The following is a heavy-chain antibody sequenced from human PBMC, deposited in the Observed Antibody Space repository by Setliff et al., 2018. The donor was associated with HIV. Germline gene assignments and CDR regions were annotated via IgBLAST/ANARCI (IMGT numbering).Heavy chain of an antibody. CDR2: ISGSGGST. Sequence: GGSLRLSCAVSGFTFSDYAMTWVRQAPGKGLEWVTTISGSGGSTYYADSVKGRFTISRDNSKNTLYLQMNSLRAEDTAAYYCAKAKSSRMGPPFTDLDYWGQGTQVTVSS. J-gene: IGHJ4*02. V-gene: IGHV3-23*01. D-gene: IGHD2-8*01. CDR3: AKAKSSRMGPPFTDLDY. CDR1: GFTFSDYA.